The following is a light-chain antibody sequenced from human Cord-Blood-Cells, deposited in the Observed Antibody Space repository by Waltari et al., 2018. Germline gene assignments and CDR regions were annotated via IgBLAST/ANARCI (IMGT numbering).Light chain of an antibody. CDR2: AGS. CDR3: QQANSFPLT. J-gene: IGKJ4*01. V-gene: IGKV1D-12*01. Sequence: DIQMTQSPSSVSASVGDRVTITCRASPGISSRLAWYQQKPGKAPKLLIYAGSSLQRWGPSRFRGRGSGTDFTLTISSLQPEDFATYYCQQANSFPLTFGGGTKVEIK. CDR1: PGISSR.